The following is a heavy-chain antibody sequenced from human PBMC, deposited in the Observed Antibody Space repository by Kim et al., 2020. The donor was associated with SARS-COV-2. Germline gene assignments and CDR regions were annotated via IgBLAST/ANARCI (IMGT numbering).Heavy chain of an antibody. CDR3: NSDLGDDCGGDCYSRV. Sequence: GGSLRLSCAASGFTFRNAWMNWVRQAPGKGLEWVGRIKSKTNGRTTGYAAPGKGRFTISRDDSKHTLYLQKNSLKTEDTAVYYCNSDLGDDCGGDCYSRVWGQGTTGTASS. V-gene: IGHV3-15*01. D-gene: IGHD2-21*02. CDR1: GFTFRNAW. CDR2: IKSKTNGRTT. J-gene: IGHJ6*02.